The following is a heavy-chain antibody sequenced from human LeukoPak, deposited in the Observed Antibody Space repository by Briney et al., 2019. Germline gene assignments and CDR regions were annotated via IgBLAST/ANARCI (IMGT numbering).Heavy chain of an antibody. J-gene: IGHJ4*02. CDR1: GFTFSSYG. Sequence: PGRSLRLSCAASGFTFSSYGMHWVRQAPGKGLEWVAVISYDGSNKYYADSVKGRFTISRDNSKNTLYLQMNSLRAEDTAVYYCAKEWWELPSDYWGQGTLVTVSS. CDR2: ISYDGSNK. CDR3: AKEWWELPSDY. V-gene: IGHV3-30*18. D-gene: IGHD1-26*01.